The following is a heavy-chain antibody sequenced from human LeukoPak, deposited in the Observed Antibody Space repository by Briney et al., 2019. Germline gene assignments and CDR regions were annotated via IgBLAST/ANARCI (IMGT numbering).Heavy chain of an antibody. Sequence: PSETLSLTCTVSGGSFNIYYWSWIRQAAGKGLEWIGGIYSSGSTKTNPSLKSRFTMSVDMSKKLFSLRLSSVTAADTAVYYCARGIDYGPFNDFWGQGTLVTVSS. CDR2: IYSSGST. CDR3: ARGIDYGPFNDF. V-gene: IGHV4-4*07. J-gene: IGHJ4*02. D-gene: IGHD4/OR15-4a*01. CDR1: GGSFNIYY.